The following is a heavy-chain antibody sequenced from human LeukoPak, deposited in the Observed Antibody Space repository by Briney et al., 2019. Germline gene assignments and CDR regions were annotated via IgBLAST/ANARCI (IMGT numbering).Heavy chain of an antibody. CDR1: GFTFSSYW. Sequence: GGSLRLSCAVSGFTFSSYWIGCIRQAPGKGLEWVSYISGSRIYTNHAASVKGRFPISRDNAKRSLYLQMKSLRAEDTAVYYCAREYISSAGRNVFDIWGQGTMVTVSS. CDR3: AREYISSAGRNVFDI. D-gene: IGHD6-13*01. J-gene: IGHJ3*02. CDR2: ISGSRIYT. V-gene: IGHV3-11*05.